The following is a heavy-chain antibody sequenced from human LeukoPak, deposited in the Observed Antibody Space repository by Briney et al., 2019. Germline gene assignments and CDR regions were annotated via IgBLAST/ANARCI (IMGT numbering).Heavy chain of an antibody. V-gene: IGHV4-31*03. CDR2: IYYSGGT. Sequence: PSQTLSLTCTVSGGSISSGGYYWSWIRQHPGKGLEWIGYIYYSGGTYYNPSLKSRVTISVDTSKNQFSLKLSSVTAADTAVYYCARDWRSGSYYWFDPWGQGTLVTVSS. D-gene: IGHD1-26*01. CDR3: ARDWRSGSYYWFDP. J-gene: IGHJ5*02. CDR1: GGSISSGGYY.